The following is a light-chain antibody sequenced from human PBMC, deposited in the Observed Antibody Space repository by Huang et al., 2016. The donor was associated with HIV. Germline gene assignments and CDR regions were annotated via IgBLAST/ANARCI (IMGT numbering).Light chain of an antibody. V-gene: IGKV3-11*01. Sequence: VLTQSPATLSWYPGERVTLSCRASQSVCNYIAWYQQHPGQSHQLLIYDTSTRATGTPVRCSGSGSGTDFTLTISSLESEDFAVYYCQQRSSGVTFGGGTKVQVK. CDR2: DTS. CDR1: QSVCNY. CDR3: QQRSSGVT. J-gene: IGKJ4*01.